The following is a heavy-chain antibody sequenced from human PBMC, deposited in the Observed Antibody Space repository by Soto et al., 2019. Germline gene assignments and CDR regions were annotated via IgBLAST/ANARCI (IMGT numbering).Heavy chain of an antibody. CDR3: AKDQTDVTLFGY. D-gene: IGHD2-21*02. CDR2: MSYDGSDT. Sequence: GGSLRLSCVGSGFIFSNSAMHWVRQTPGKGLEWVAFMSYDGSDTFYADSVKGRFTISRDNSRNTLYLQVNSLRAEDTAVYYCAKDQTDVTLFGYWGQGTLVTVSS. V-gene: IGHV3-30*02. J-gene: IGHJ4*02. CDR1: GFIFSNSA.